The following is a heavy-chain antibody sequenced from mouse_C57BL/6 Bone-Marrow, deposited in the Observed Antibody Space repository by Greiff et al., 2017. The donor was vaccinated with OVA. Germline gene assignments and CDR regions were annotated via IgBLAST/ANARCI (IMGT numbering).Heavy chain of an antibody. J-gene: IGHJ3*01. D-gene: IGHD2-2*01. V-gene: IGHV1-69*01. CDR3: ARPIYYGYDGPFAY. Sequence: QVQLQQPGAELVMPGASVKLSCKASGYTFTSYWVHWVQQRPGQGLEWIGEIDPSDSSTNYNQQFKGQSTLTVDKSSRTAYMQLSSLTSEDAAVYYCARPIYYGYDGPFAYWGQGTLVTVS. CDR1: GYTFTSYW. CDR2: IDPSDSST.